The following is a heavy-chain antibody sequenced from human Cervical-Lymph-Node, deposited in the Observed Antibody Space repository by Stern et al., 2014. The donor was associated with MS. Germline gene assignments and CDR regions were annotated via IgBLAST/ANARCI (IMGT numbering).Heavy chain of an antibody. D-gene: IGHD6-13*01. CDR3: ASLAASGTSWFDP. CDR2: ISWNSGSF. CDR1: GFTFDDYD. V-gene: IGHV3-9*01. J-gene: IGHJ5*02. Sequence: EVQLGGSGGGLVQPGTSLRLSCAASGFTFDDYDMHWVRQAPGKGLEWVSGISWNSGSFGYADSVRGRFTITRDNAKKALYLQMNSLRPEDTAIYYCASLAASGTSWFDPWGQGTLVTVSS.